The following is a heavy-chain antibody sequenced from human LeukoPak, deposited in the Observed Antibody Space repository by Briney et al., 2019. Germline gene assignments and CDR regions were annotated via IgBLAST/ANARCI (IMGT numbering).Heavy chain of an antibody. CDR1: GFTFDDYA. CDR3: AKEGVRSSSTSHYLH. D-gene: IGHD2-2*01. CDR2: ISWNSGSI. V-gene: IGHV3-9*01. Sequence: GGSLRLSCAASGFTFDDYAMHWVRQAPGKGLEWVSGISWNSGSIGYADSVKGRFTISRDNAKNSLYLQMNSLRAEDTAVYYCAKEGVRSSSTSHYLHWGQGTLVTVSS. J-gene: IGHJ4*02.